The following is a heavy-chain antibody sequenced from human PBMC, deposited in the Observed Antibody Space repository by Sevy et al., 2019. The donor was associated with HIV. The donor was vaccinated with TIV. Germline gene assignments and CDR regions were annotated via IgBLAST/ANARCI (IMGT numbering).Heavy chain of an antibody. Sequence: GGSLRLSCAASGFTFSSYAMHWVRQAPGKGLEWVAVISYDGSNKYYADSVKGRFTISRDNSKNTLYLQMNSLRAEDTAVYYCARDFLFGVVILYYYYYGMDVRGQGTTVTVSS. V-gene: IGHV3-30*04. D-gene: IGHD3-3*01. CDR1: GFTFSSYA. CDR3: ARDFLFGVVILYYYYYGMDV. J-gene: IGHJ6*02. CDR2: ISYDGSNK.